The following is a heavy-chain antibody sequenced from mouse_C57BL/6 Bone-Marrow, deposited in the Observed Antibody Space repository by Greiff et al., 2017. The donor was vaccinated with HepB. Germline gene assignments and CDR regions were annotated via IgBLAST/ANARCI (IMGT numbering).Heavy chain of an antibody. CDR2: ISSGSSTI. V-gene: IGHV5-17*01. CDR3: ARGGGGYYYAMDY. J-gene: IGHJ4*01. CDR1: GFTFSDYG. Sequence: EVKLMESGGGLVKPGGSLKLSCAASGFTFSDYGMHWVRQAPEKGLEWVAYISSGSSTIYYADTVKGRFTISRDNAKNTLFLQMTSLRSEDTAMYYCARGGGGYYYAMDYWGQGTSVTVSS. D-gene: IGHD2-2*01.